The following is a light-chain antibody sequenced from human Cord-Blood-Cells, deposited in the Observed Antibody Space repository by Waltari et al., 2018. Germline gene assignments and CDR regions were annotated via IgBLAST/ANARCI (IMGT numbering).Light chain of an antibody. V-gene: IGKV3-15*01. CDR3: QKYNNWPWT. Sequence: EIVMTQSPATLSVSPGERATLSCRASQSVSSNLAWYQQKPGQAPRLLIYGASTRATGITARFSGSGSGTEFTHTISRLQSADFAVYYCQKYNNWPWTYDQGTKVEIK. CDR2: GAS. J-gene: IGKJ1*01. CDR1: QSVSSN.